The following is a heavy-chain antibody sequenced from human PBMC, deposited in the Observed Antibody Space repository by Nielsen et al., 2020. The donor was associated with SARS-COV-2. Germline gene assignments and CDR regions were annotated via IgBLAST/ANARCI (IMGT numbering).Heavy chain of an antibody. CDR2: ISSSSSYI. J-gene: IGHJ6*02. D-gene: IGHD1-14*01. CDR1: GFTFSDYY. Sequence: GESLKISCAASGFTFSDYYMSWIRQAPGKGLEWVSSISSSSSYIYYADSVKGRFTISRDNAKNSLYLQMNSLRAEDTAVYYCARDLARKYYYYGMDVWGQGTTVTVSS. CDR3: ARDLARKYYYYGMDV. V-gene: IGHV3-11*06.